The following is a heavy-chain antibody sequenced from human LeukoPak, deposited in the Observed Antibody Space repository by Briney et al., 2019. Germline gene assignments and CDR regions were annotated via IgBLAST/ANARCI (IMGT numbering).Heavy chain of an antibody. D-gene: IGHD4-23*01. Sequence: PGGSLRLSCAASGFTFSSYSMNWVRQAPGKGLEWVSYISSSSSTIYHADSVKGRFTISRDNAKNSLYLQMNSLRAEDTAVYYCARDSRVVTPYYYYYMDVWGKGTTVTVSS. CDR2: ISSSSSTI. CDR1: GFTFSSYS. J-gene: IGHJ6*03. V-gene: IGHV3-48*01. CDR3: ARDSRVVTPYYYYYMDV.